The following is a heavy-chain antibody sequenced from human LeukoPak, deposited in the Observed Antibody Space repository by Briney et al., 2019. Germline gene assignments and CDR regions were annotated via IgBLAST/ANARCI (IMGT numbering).Heavy chain of an antibody. D-gene: IGHD1-26*01. J-gene: IGHJ4*02. CDR1: GFILNSYG. Sequence: GRSLRLSCAASGFILNSYGMHWVRQAPGKGLEWVAVIWYDGSNKYYADSVKGRFTISRDNSKNTLYLQMNSLRAEDTAVYYCAREGVGAPHFDYWGQGTLVTVSS. CDR2: IWYDGSNK. V-gene: IGHV3-33*01. CDR3: AREGVGAPHFDY.